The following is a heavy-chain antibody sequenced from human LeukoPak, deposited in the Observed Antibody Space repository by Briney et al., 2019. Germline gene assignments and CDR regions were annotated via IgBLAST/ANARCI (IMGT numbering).Heavy chain of an antibody. CDR1: GGSISGGSYY. D-gene: IGHD3-10*01. Sequence: SETLSLTCTVSGGSISGGSYYWAWIREPPGKGLEWIGNIYYSGSTYYNPSLKSRVTLSVDTSKNQISLRLSFVTAADTAVYYCARHKAYGAGTYSPYYFDYWGQGTPVTVSS. V-gene: IGHV4-39*01. CDR3: ARHKAYGAGTYSPYYFDY. CDR2: IYYSGST. J-gene: IGHJ4*02.